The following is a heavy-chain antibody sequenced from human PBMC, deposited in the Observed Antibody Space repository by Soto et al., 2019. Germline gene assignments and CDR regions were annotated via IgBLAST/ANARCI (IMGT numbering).Heavy chain of an antibody. CDR3: ARGAATKILVLMYDALEI. Sequence: GASVKVSCKTSGGTFSNDIITWVRQAPGQGLEWMGGIIPVFGAANHAQKFLGRVTISADESTRTVNMELSSLRSEDTAVYYCARGAATKILVLMYDALEIWGQGTMVTVSS. V-gene: IGHV1-69*13. J-gene: IGHJ3*02. CDR2: IIPVFGAA. CDR1: GGTFSNDI. D-gene: IGHD5-12*01.